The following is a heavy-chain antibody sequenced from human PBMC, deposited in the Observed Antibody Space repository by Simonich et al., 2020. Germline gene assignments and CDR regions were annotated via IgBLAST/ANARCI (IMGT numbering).Heavy chain of an antibody. J-gene: IGHJ6*02. CDR2: IYHRGST. CDR3: ARVGYSNYYYYGMDV. CDR1: GYSISSGYY. V-gene: IGHV4-38-2*01. Sequence: QVQLQESGPGLVNPSETLSLTCAVSGYSISSGYYWGWIRQPPGKGLEWIGSIYHRGSTYYNPTLKSRDTISVDTSKNQFSLKLSSVTAADTAVYYCARVGYSNYYYYGMDVWGQGTTVTVSS. D-gene: IGHD6-13*01.